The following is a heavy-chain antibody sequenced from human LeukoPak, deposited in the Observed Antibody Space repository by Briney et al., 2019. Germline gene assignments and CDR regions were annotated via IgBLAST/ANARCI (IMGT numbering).Heavy chain of an antibody. Sequence: GGSLRLSCAASGFTFSSHGMNWVRQAPGKGLEWVSYISSSSSTIYYADSVKGRFTISRDNSKNTLYLQMNSLRAEDTAVYYCAKVGGYCGGDCYLDAFDIWGQGTMVTVSS. J-gene: IGHJ3*02. CDR3: AKVGGYCGGDCYLDAFDI. V-gene: IGHV3-48*01. CDR2: ISSSSSTI. CDR1: GFTFSSHG. D-gene: IGHD2-21*02.